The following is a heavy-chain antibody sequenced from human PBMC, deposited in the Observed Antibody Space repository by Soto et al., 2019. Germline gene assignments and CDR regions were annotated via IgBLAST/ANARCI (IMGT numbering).Heavy chain of an antibody. J-gene: IGHJ5*02. V-gene: IGHV4-59*01. CDR2: INYSGST. Sequence: QVQLTESGPGLLKPAETLSLTCIVSAGSIRIYYWHWIRQPPGKGLVLLGYINYSGSTSDNPSLKRRVTISVDTSTTQFSLKLTSVTAADTALYSCAREYSSFEAWGQGTLVTVS. CDR3: AREYSSFEA. D-gene: IGHD4-4*01. CDR1: AGSIRIYY.